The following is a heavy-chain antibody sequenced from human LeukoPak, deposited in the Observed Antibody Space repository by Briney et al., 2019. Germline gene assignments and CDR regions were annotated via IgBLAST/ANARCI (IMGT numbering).Heavy chain of an antibody. CDR1: GGSISSSSYY. J-gene: IGHJ4*02. CDR2: IHDSGST. CDR3: ARHSSGWYPVFDY. V-gene: IGHV4-39*01. Sequence: SETLPLTCTVSGGSISSSSYYWGWIRQPPGKGLEWIGSIHDSGSTNYNPSLKSRVTISVDTSKNQFSLKLSSVTAADTAVYYCARHSSGWYPVFDYWGQGTLVTVSS. D-gene: IGHD6-19*01.